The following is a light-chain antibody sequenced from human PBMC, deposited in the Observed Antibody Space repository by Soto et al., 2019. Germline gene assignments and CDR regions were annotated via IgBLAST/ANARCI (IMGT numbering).Light chain of an antibody. CDR2: DAS. V-gene: IGKV3-11*01. Sequence: EVVLTQSPATLSLSPGERATLSCRASQSISRYLAWYQQKPGQAPRLLIYDASNMATGIPARFSGSGSGTDFTLTISSLEPEDVAVYYCQHRANWPLTFGGGTKVEIK. CDR3: QHRANWPLT. J-gene: IGKJ4*01. CDR1: QSISRY.